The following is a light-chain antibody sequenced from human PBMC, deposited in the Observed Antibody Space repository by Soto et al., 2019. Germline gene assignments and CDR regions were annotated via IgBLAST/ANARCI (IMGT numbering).Light chain of an antibody. Sequence: DIVMTQSPDSLAVSLGERATINCKSSQSVLYSSNNKNYLAWFQQKSGQPPKLLIYWASTRESGVPDRFSGSGSGTYFTLTISSLQAVDVAVYYCQQYYTAPYSFGQGTKLEIK. J-gene: IGKJ2*01. CDR3: QQYYTAPYS. CDR1: QSVLYSSNNKNY. CDR2: WAS. V-gene: IGKV4-1*01.